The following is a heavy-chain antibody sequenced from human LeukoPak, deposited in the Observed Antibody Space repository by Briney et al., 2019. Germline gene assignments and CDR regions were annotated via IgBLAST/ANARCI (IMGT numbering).Heavy chain of an antibody. CDR2: ISYDGSNK. V-gene: IGHV3-30-3*01. CDR3: ARDRYYDFWNGYFQGYPGYYYYGMDV. Sequence: GGSLRLSCAASGFTFSSYAMHWVRQAPGKGLEWVAVISYDGSNKYYADSVKGRFTISRDNSKNTLYLQMNSLRAEDTAVYYCARDRYYDFWNGYFQGYPGYYYYGMDVWGQGTTVTVSS. D-gene: IGHD3-3*01. J-gene: IGHJ6*02. CDR1: GFTFSSYA.